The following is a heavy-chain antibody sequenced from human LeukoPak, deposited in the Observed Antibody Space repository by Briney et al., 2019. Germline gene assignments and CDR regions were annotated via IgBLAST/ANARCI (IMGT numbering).Heavy chain of an antibody. J-gene: IGHJ4*02. CDR1: GFTFSSYA. CDR2: ISGSGGST. CDR3: AKDPYDYSRAFDY. Sequence: PGGSLRLSCAASGFTFSSYAMSWVRQAPGKGLEWVSAISGSGGSTYYADSVKGRFTISRDNSKNTLYLQMNSLSAEDTAVYYCAKDPYDYSRAFDYWGQGTLVTVSS. V-gene: IGHV3-23*01. D-gene: IGHD4-11*01.